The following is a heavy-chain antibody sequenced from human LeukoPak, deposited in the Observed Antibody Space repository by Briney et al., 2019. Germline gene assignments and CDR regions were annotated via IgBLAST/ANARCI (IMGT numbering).Heavy chain of an antibody. CDR3: ARSVGGDSSGYPPSY. D-gene: IGHD3-22*01. J-gene: IGHJ4*02. CDR1: GGSISSGSYY. V-gene: IGHV4-61*02. CDR2: IYTSGST. Sequence: SETLSLTCTVSGGSISSGSYYWSWIRQPAGKGLEWVGRIYTSGSTNYNPSLKSRVTISVDTSKNQFSLKLSSVTAADTAVYYCARSVGGDSSGYPPSYWGQGTLVTVSS.